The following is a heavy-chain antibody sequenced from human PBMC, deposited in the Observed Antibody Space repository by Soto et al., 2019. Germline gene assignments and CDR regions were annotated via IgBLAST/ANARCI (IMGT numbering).Heavy chain of an antibody. CDR3: ARKMSNSDTGHYVYYFAF. Sequence: PGESLKISCKGSGYSFTSYWISWVRQMPGKGLEWMGRIDPSDSYTNYSPSFQGHVTISADKSISTAYLQWSSLKASDTAMYYCARKMSNSDTGHYVYYFAFWGQGTMV. D-gene: IGHD3-9*01. CDR2: IDPSDSYT. V-gene: IGHV5-10-1*01. CDR1: GYSFTSYW. J-gene: IGHJ4*02.